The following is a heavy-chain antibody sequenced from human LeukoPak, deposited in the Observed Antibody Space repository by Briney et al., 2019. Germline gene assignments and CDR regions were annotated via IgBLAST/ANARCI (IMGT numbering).Heavy chain of an antibody. V-gene: IGHV3-23*01. CDR3: AKMPWGSGYYFLDY. D-gene: IGHD5-12*01. Sequence: GGSLRLSCAASGFTFSSYAMNWVRQAPGKGLEWVSYISSTGGSTYYADSVKGRFTISRDNSKNTLFLQVSSLSADDTAVYYCAKMPWGSGYYFLDYWGQGTLVTVSS. CDR1: GFTFSSYA. J-gene: IGHJ4*02. CDR2: ISSTGGST.